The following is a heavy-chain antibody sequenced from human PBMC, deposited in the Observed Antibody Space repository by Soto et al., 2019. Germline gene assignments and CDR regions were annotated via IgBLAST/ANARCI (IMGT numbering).Heavy chain of an antibody. CDR1: GGSISSYY. V-gene: IGHV4-59*01. Sequence: SETLSLTCTVSGGSISSYYWSWIRQPPGKGLEWIGYIYYSGSTNYNPSLKSRVTISVDTSKNQFSLKLSSVTAADTAVYYCARLERGDRFYSFDPWGQGTLVTVSS. J-gene: IGHJ5*02. D-gene: IGHD3-16*01. CDR3: ARLERGDRFYSFDP. CDR2: IYYSGST.